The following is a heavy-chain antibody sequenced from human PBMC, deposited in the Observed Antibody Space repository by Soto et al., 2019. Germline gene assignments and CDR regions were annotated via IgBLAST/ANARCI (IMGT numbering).Heavy chain of an antibody. D-gene: IGHD5-12*01. CDR3: ARSPTIIVATRYYYYYGMDV. J-gene: IGHJ6*02. CDR1: GYTFTGYY. Sequence: ASVKVSCKASGYTFTGYYMHWVRQAPGQGLEWMGWINPNSGGTNYAQKFQGWVTMIRDTSISTAYMELSRLRSDDTAVYYCARSPTIIVATRYYYYYGMDVWGQGTTVTVSS. CDR2: INPNSGGT. V-gene: IGHV1-2*04.